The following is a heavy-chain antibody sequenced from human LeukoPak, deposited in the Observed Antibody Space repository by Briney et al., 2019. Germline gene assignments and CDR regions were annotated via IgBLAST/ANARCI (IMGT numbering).Heavy chain of an antibody. V-gene: IGHV3-30*04. J-gene: IGHJ4*02. CDR1: GFTFSNYA. D-gene: IGHD3-10*01. CDR2: ILHDGTNK. Sequence: GGSLRLSCAASGFTFSNYAMHWVRQAPGKGLEWVAVILHDGTNKYADSVKGRFTISRDNSKNTLYLQMIRLRVEDTAVYYCARGLMLRGVADYWGQGTLVTVSS. CDR3: ARGLMLRGVADY.